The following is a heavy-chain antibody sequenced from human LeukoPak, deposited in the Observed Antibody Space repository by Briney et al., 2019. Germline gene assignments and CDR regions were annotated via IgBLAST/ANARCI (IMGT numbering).Heavy chain of an antibody. D-gene: IGHD3-3*01. CDR3: ARASPYYDFWSGYSDMDV. CDR2: INLNSGNT. J-gene: IGHJ6*03. V-gene: IGHV1-8*03. CDR1: GYTSTIYE. Sequence: VGSVWVSCKASGYTSTIYEINSVRHATGLGVGWMGLINLNSGNTGYAQKCQGRVTITRNTSISTAYMELSSLRSEDTAVYYCARASPYYDFWSGYSDMDVWGKGTTVTVSS.